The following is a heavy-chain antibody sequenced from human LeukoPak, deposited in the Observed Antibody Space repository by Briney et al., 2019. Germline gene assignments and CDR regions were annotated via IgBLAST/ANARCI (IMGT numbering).Heavy chain of an antibody. CDR1: GFTFSSYA. V-gene: IGHV3-23*01. D-gene: IGHD2-15*01. Sequence: PGGSLRLSCAASGFTFSSYAMSWVRQAPGKGLEWVSAISGSGGSTYYADSVKGRFTISRDNAKNSLYLQMNSLRAEDTAVYYCARDTIGCCDYWGQGTLVTVSS. J-gene: IGHJ4*02. CDR3: ARDTIGCCDY. CDR2: ISGSGGST.